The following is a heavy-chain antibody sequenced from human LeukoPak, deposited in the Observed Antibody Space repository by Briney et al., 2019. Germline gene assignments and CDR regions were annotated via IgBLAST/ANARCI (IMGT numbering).Heavy chain of an antibody. Sequence: PGGSLRLSCAASGFTFSDYYMSWIRQAPGKGLEWVGHIKTKTDGGTTDYAAPVKGRFTISRDDSKSTLYLQMNSRKTEDTAVYYCTVVNYGSGSYPLGSWGQGTLVTVSS. CDR3: TVVNYGSGSYPLGS. D-gene: IGHD3-10*01. CDR2: IKTKTDGGTT. V-gene: IGHV3-15*01. J-gene: IGHJ5*02. CDR1: GFTFSDYY.